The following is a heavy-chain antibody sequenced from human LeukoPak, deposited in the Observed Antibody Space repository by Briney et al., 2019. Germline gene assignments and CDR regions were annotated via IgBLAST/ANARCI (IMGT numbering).Heavy chain of an antibody. Sequence: GSLRLSCAASGFAFSTYWMDWVRQAPGKGLEWIGEINHSGSTNYNPSLKSRVTISVDTSKNQFSLKLSSVTAADTAVYYCARRWIQLWTRNWFDPWGQGTLVTVSS. J-gene: IGHJ5*02. D-gene: IGHD5-18*01. V-gene: IGHV4-34*01. CDR3: ARRWIQLWTRNWFDP. CDR2: INHSGST. CDR1: GFAFSTYW.